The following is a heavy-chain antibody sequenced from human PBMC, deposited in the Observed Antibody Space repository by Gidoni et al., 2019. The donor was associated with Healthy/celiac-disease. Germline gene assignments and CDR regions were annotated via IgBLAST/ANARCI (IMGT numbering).Heavy chain of an antibody. CDR1: GFTFSSYS. CDR3: ARQGNYYYDSSGYSDY. V-gene: IGHV3-21*01. D-gene: IGHD3-22*01. J-gene: IGHJ4*02. Sequence: EVQLVESGGGLVKPGGSLRLSCAASGFTFSSYSMNWVRQAPGKGLEWVSSISSSSSYIYYADSVKGRFTISRDNAKNSLYLQMNSLRAEDTAVYYCARQGNYYYDSSGYSDYWGQGTLVTVSS. CDR2: ISSSSSYI.